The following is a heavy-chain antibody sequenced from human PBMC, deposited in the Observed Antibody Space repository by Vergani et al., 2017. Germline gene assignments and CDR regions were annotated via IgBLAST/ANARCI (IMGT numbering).Heavy chain of an antibody. CDR3: ANYQAIAAAGTDY. CDR1: GFTFSSYA. Sequence: EVQLLESGGGLVQPGGSLRLPCAASGFTFSSYAMSWVRQAPGKGLEWVSAISGSGGSTYYADSVKGRFTISRDNSKNTLYLQMNSLRAEDTAVYYCANYQAIAAAGTDYWGQGTLVTVSS. V-gene: IGHV3-23*01. CDR2: ISGSGGST. J-gene: IGHJ4*02. D-gene: IGHD6-13*01.